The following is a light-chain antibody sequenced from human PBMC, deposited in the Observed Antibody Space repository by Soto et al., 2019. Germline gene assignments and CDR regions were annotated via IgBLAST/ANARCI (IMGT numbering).Light chain of an antibody. Sequence: QSVLTQPPSVSGAPGQRVIISCSGSRSDIGAGYDVQWYQQLPGTAPKLLIYGNNNRPSGVPDRFSGSKSGTSASLAITGLQAEDEADYYCQSHDTTLSGSVFGGGTQLTVL. CDR3: QSHDTTLSGSV. V-gene: IGLV1-40*01. J-gene: IGLJ2*01. CDR2: GNN. CDR1: RSDIGAGYD.